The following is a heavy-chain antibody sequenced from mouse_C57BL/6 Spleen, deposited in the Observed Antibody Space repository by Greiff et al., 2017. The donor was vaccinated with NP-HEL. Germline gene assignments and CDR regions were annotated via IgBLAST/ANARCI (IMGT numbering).Heavy chain of an antibody. CDR2: IDPNSGGT. CDR1: GYTFTSYW. Sequence: QVQLQQPGAELVKPGASVKLSCTASGYTFTSYWMHWVKQRPGRGLEWIGRIDPNSGGTKYNEKFKSKATLTVDKPSSTAYMQLSSLTSEDSAVYYCARGSYYDYDEAFAYWGQGTLVSVSA. CDR3: ARGSYYDYDEAFAY. D-gene: IGHD2-4*01. J-gene: IGHJ3*01. V-gene: IGHV1-72*01.